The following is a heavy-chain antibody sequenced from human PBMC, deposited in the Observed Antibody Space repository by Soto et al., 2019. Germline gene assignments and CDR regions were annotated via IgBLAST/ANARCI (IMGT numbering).Heavy chain of an antibody. J-gene: IGHJ4*02. CDR2: IYHSGST. V-gene: IGHV4-30-2*01. CDR1: GGSISSGGDS. D-gene: IGHD3-16*01. CDR3: SRGEMTTLYYFDY. Sequence: QLQLQESGSGLVKPSQTLSLTCAVSGGSISSGGDSWSWIRQPTGKGLEWIGYIYHSGSTYYNPSLKSRVTISVDRSKNQFSLKLSSVTAADTAVYYCSRGEMTTLYYFDYWGQGTLVTVSS.